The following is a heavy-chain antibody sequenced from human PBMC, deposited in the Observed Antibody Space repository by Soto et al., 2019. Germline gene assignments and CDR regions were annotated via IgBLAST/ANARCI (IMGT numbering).Heavy chain of an antibody. CDR1: GFTFSSYG. CDR3: AKDGVRFLEWLFYFDY. Sequence: WSLRLSCAASGFTFSSYGMHWVRQAPGKGLEWVAVISYDGSNKYYADSVKGRFTISRDNSKNTLYLQMNSLRAEDTAVYYCAKDGVRFLEWLFYFDYWGQGTLVTVSS. CDR2: ISYDGSNK. J-gene: IGHJ4*02. V-gene: IGHV3-30*18. D-gene: IGHD3-3*01.